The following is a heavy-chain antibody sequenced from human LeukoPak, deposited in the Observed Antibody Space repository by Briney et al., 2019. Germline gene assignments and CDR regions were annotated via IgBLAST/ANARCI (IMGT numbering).Heavy chain of an antibody. V-gene: IGHV3-23*01. D-gene: IGHD6-19*01. CDR1: GFAFSVYA. J-gene: IGHJ5*01. Sequence: GGSLRLSCTASGFAFSVYAMSWLRQPPGKGLEWVSTINANSCTTSYAASVRGRFTISRDNSKNTLYLQLNTLRADDTATYYCAKPISGGLAVTADWFHPWGQGTLVGVSS. CDR3: AKPISGGLAVTADWFHP. CDR2: INANSCTT.